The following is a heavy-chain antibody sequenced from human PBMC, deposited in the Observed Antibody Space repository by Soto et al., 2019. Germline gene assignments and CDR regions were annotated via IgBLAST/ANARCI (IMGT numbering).Heavy chain of an antibody. D-gene: IGHD3-22*01. CDR2: ISGRGGVT. Sequence: EVQLLESGGGLVQPGGSLRLTCVGSGFTFRNQDMRWVRQAPGKGLEWVSGISGRGGVTYYADSVKGRFTISRDNSKTTLYLQMNNLRANDTAVYYCAKDRQFRSYYESAGHYNDWGQGTLVTVSS. CDR3: AKDRQFRSYYESAGHYND. J-gene: IGHJ4*02. CDR1: GFTFRNQD. V-gene: IGHV3-23*01.